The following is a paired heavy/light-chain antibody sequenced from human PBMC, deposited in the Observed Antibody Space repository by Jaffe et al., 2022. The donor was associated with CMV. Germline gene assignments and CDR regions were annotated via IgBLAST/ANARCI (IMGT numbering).Heavy chain of an antibody. CDR1: GFTFSTYD. D-gene: IGHD3-10*01. V-gene: IGHV3-13*01. CDR3: TRDPSGWGMDV. Sequence: EVQLVESGGGLVQPGGSLRLSCAASGFTFSTYDMHWVRQVPGKGLECVSHIGIAGNTYYTDSVKGRFTISREDAKNSLYLQMNSLRVGDTAVYYCTRDPSGWGMDVWGQGTTVIVSS. J-gene: IGHJ6*02. CDR2: IGIAGNT.
Light chain of an antibody. V-gene: IGKV2-28*01. J-gene: IGKJ1*01. Sequence: DIVMTQSPLSLPVTPGEPASISCRSSQSLLHSNGYNYLDWYLQKPGQSPQLLIYVGSNRASGVPDRFSGSGSGTDFTLKISRVEAEDVGVYYCMQALQTPRTFGQGTKVEIK. CDR2: VGS. CDR3: MQALQTPRT. CDR1: QSLLHSNGYNY.